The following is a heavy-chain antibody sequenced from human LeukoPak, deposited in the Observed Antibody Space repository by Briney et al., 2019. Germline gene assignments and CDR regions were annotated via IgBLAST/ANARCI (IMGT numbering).Heavy chain of an antibody. Sequence: ASVKVSCKASGYMFTTSFMHWVRQAPGQGLEWMGVINPSGTSTDYAQKFQGRVTMTRDTSTNTVYMELSSLRSEDTAVYYCARGLGYCSGGSCPIGWGQGTLVTVSS. V-gene: IGHV1-46*01. D-gene: IGHD2-15*01. CDR1: GYMFTTSF. CDR2: INPSGTST. CDR3: ARGLGYCSGGSCPIG. J-gene: IGHJ4*02.